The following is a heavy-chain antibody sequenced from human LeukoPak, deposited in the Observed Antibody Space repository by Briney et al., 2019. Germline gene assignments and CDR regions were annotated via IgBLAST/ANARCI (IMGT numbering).Heavy chain of an antibody. Sequence: GGSLRLSCEASGFTFSSYKMTWVRQAPGKGLEWVASISPSSSYIYYGDSVKGRVTVSRDNAKSSLFLQMSSLRADDAAVYYCARDLTGGEYFDSWGQGALVSVSS. D-gene: IGHD3-16*01. J-gene: IGHJ4*02. V-gene: IGHV3-21*06. CDR2: ISPSSSYI. CDR3: ARDLTGGEYFDS. CDR1: GFTFSSYK.